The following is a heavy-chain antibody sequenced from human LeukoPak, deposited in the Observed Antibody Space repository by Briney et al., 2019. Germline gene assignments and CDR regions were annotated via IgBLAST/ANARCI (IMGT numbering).Heavy chain of an antibody. CDR2: IYYRGST. CDR3: ARDRDDCSGGSCYSLDY. D-gene: IGHD2-15*01. CDR1: GGSINSHY. Sequence: PSETLSLTCTVSGGSINSHYWSWIRQPPGKGLEWIGNIYYRGSTNYNPSLKSRVTISVDTSKNQFSLKLSSVTAADTAVYYCARDRDDCSGGSCYSLDYWGQGTLVTVSS. J-gene: IGHJ4*02. V-gene: IGHV4-59*11.